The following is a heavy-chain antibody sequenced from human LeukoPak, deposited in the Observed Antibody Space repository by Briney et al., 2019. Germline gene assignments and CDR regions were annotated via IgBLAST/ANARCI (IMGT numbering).Heavy chain of an antibody. CDR2: INPSGGST. D-gene: IGHD2-15*01. Sequence: ASVKVSCKASGYTFSGYYMHWVRQAPGQGLEWMGIINPSGGSTSYAQKFQGRVTMTRDTSTSTVYMELSSLRSEDTAVYYCVRDMSLEAHDHCNWFDPWGQGTLVTVSS. J-gene: IGHJ5*02. CDR3: VRDMSLEAHDHCNWFDP. V-gene: IGHV1-46*01. CDR1: GYTFSGYY.